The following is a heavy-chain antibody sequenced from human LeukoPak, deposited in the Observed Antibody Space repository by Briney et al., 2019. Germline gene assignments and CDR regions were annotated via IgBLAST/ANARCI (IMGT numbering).Heavy chain of an antibody. J-gene: IGHJ6*03. CDR3: ARVPSYYYYYMDV. V-gene: IGHV3-23*01. CDR2: ISGSGGRT. CDR1: GFTFSSYV. Sequence: PGGSLRLSCAASGFTFSSYVMSWVRQAPGKGLEWVSAISGSGGRTYYADSVKGRFTISRDNSKNTLYVQMNSLRAEDTAVYYCARVPSYYYYYMDVWGKGTTVTVSS.